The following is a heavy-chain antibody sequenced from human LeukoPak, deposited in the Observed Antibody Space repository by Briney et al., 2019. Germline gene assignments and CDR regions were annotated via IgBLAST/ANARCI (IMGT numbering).Heavy chain of an antibody. Sequence: GGTLRLSCAASGFTFSSYGMHWVRQAPGKGLEWMAVISYDGNNKYYADSVKGRFTISRDNSKNTLYLQIDSLRAEDTAVYYCAKDRLGTLDAFDIWGQGTMVTVSS. V-gene: IGHV3-30*18. D-gene: IGHD3-9*01. CDR1: GFTFSSYG. CDR3: AKDRLGTLDAFDI. CDR2: ISYDGNNK. J-gene: IGHJ3*02.